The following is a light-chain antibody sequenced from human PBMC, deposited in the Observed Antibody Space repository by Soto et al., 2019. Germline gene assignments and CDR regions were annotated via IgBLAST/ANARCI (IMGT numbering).Light chain of an antibody. J-gene: IGLJ2*01. CDR3: SSYTSRSTPL. CDR1: SSDVGGYNY. Sequence: QSVLTQPASVSGSPGQSITISCTGTSSDVGGYNYVSWYQQHPGTAPKLMIYDVSNRPSGVSNRFSGSKSGNTASLTISGLQAEDEADYYCSSYTSRSTPLFGGGTKLTVL. CDR2: DVS. V-gene: IGLV2-14*01.